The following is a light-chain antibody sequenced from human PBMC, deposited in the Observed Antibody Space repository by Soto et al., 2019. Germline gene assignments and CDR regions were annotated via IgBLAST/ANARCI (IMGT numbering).Light chain of an antibody. Sequence: QSVLTQPAYVSGSPGQSITISCTGTSSDVGSYNLVSWYQQHPGKAPKLMIYEGSKRPSGVSNRFSGSKSGNTASLTISGLQAEDEADYYCCSYAGNSTPFGGGTKVTVL. V-gene: IGLV2-23*01. CDR1: SSDVGSYNL. CDR2: EGS. J-gene: IGLJ2*01. CDR3: CSYAGNSTP.